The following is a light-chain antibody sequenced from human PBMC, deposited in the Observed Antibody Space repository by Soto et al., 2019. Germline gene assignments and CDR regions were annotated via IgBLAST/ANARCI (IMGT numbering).Light chain of an antibody. Sequence: EIVLTQSPATLSLSPGERATLSCRASQSVSSYLAWYQQKPGQAPRLLIYDASNRATGIPARFSGSGSGTDFTLTISSLEPEDFAVYYCQQRSNWPLFDFGPGTNVDIK. V-gene: IGKV3-11*01. CDR1: QSVSSY. CDR2: DAS. CDR3: QQRSNWPLFD. J-gene: IGKJ3*01.